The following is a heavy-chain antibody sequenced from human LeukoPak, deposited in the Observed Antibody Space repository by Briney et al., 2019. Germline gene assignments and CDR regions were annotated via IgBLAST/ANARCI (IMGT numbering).Heavy chain of an antibody. J-gene: IGHJ4*02. CDR3: ARGTRGSYSSIHD. D-gene: IGHD1-26*01. Sequence: GASVKVSCKAPGYTFSDYYIHWVRQAPGQGLEWVGWINPNSGGTDSAQKLQGRVTMTRDTSISATYMELRTLTSDDTAVYYCARGTRGSYSSIHDWGQGTLVTVSS. CDR1: GYTFSDYY. CDR2: INPNSGGT. V-gene: IGHV1-2*02.